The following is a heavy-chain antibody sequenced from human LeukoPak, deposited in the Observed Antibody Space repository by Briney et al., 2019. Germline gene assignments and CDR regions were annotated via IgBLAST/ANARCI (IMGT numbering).Heavy chain of an antibody. CDR2: IYHSGST. CDR3: AREIITMVRGVIWGWFDP. Sequence: SETLSLTCAVSGGSISSGGYSWSWIRQPPGKGLEWIGYIYHSGSTYYNPSLKSRVTISVDRSKNQFSLKLSSVTAADTAVYYCAREIITMVRGVIWGWFDPWGQGTLVTVSS. D-gene: IGHD3-10*01. CDR1: GGSISSGGYS. V-gene: IGHV4-30-2*01. J-gene: IGHJ5*02.